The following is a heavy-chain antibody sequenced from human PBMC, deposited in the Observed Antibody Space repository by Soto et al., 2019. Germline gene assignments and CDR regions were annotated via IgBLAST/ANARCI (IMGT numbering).Heavy chain of an antibody. CDR1: GGTFSSYT. V-gene: IGHV1-69*02. Sequence: SVKVSCKASGGTFSSYTISWVRQAPGQGLEWMGRIIPILGIANYAQKFQGRVTITADKSTSTAYMELSSLRSEDTAVYYCARGSEATDAFDIWGQGTMVTVSS. CDR2: IIPILGIA. CDR3: ARGSEATDAFDI. J-gene: IGHJ3*02.